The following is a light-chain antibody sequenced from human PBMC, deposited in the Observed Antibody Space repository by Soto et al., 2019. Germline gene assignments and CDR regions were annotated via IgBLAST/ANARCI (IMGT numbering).Light chain of an antibody. CDR2: RAS. V-gene: IGKV1-5*03. CDR3: QQYSSYPYT. Sequence: DIQMTQSPSTLSAFVGDRVTITCRASQTISTWLAWYQQKPGKAPKFLIYRASSLESGVPSKFTGSGSGTEFTLTISSLQPDDFANYFCQQYSSYPYTFGQGPKLEIK. J-gene: IGKJ2*01. CDR1: QTISTW.